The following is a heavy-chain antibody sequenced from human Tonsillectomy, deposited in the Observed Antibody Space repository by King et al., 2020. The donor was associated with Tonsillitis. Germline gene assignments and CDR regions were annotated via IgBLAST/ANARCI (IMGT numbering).Heavy chain of an antibody. V-gene: IGHV5-51*01. CDR2: IYPDDSDT. CDR1: VYDFTGDW. CDR3: ARGPRGAVNWYFDL. Sequence: QLVQSGAEVKKPGESLKISCKASVYDFTGDWIGWVRQMPGKGLEWMGIIYPDDSDTRYSPTFKVQVTLSADKSITTAYLQWSSLTASDTAMYSGARGPRGAVNWYFDLWGRGTLVTVSS. J-gene: IGHJ2*01.